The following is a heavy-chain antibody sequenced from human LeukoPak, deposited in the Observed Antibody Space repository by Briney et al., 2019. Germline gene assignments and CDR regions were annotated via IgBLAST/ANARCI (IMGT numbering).Heavy chain of an antibody. J-gene: IGHJ4*02. CDR1: GFTFSTYS. Sequence: PGGSLRLSCAASGFTFSTYSMNWVRQGPGKGLEWVSVIYSGGNTNYADSVKGRFTISRDNSKNTLYLQMNSLRAEDTALYYCARGIDYAEGYWGQGTLVTVSS. V-gene: IGHV3-66*02. CDR3: ARGIDYAEGY. D-gene: IGHD4-17*01. CDR2: IYSGGNT.